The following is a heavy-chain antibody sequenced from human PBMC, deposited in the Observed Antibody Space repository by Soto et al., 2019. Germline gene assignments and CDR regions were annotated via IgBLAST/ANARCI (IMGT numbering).Heavy chain of an antibody. CDR3: AKGARGSGSRPQHYYYYGMDV. CDR1: GFTFSSYA. D-gene: IGHD3-16*01. CDR2: ISGRGGST. V-gene: IGHV3-23*01. Sequence: EVQLLESGGGLVQPGGSLRLSCAASGFTFSSYAMSWVRQAPGKGLEWVSAISGRGGSTYNADSVKGRFTIPRDKSKNTLYLQMTSLRAEDTGVYYCAKGARGSGSRPQHYYYYGMDVWGQGTTVTVSS. J-gene: IGHJ6*01.